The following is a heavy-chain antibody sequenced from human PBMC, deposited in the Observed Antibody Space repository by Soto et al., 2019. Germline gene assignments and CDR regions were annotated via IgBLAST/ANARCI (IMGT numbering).Heavy chain of an antibody. CDR2: INAGNGNT. J-gene: IGHJ6*03. Sequence: GASVKVSCKASGYTFTSYAMHWVRQAPGQRLEWMGWINAGNGNTKYSQKFQGRVTMTRNTSISTAYMELSSLRSEDTAVYYCARVRVVPAAMIYYMDVWGKGTTVTVSS. V-gene: IGHV1-3*01. D-gene: IGHD2-2*01. CDR3: ARVRVVPAAMIYYMDV. CDR1: GYTFTSYA.